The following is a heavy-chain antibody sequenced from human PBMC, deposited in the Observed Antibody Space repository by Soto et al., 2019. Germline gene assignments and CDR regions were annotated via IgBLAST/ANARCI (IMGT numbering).Heavy chain of an antibody. CDR3: TTRVSLPRDIVLMVYAPASDWFDP. CDR2: IKSKTDGGTT. Sequence: GGSLRLSCAASGFTFSNAWMNWVRQAPGKGLEWVGRIKSKTDGGTTDYAAPVKGRFTIARDDSKTTLYLQMNSLKTEDTAVYYCTTRVSLPRDIVLMVYAPASDWFDPWGQGTLVTVSS. V-gene: IGHV3-15*07. CDR1: GFTFSNAW. J-gene: IGHJ5*02. D-gene: IGHD2-8*01.